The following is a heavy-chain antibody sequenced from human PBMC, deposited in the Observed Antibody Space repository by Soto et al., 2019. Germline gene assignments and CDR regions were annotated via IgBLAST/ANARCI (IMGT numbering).Heavy chain of an antibody. Sequence: QVQLVQSGAEVKKPGASVMVSCRASGYTFTSHYMHWVRQAPGQGLEWMGMIDPSGGATTYAQKFQRRVTITRDTSTTTVYMELSSLRPEDTAVYSCSRGLWQWLFDYWGPGTLVTVSS. CDR3: SRGLWQWLFDY. V-gene: IGHV1-46*03. D-gene: IGHD6-19*01. J-gene: IGHJ4*02. CDR1: GYTFTSHY. CDR2: IDPSGGAT.